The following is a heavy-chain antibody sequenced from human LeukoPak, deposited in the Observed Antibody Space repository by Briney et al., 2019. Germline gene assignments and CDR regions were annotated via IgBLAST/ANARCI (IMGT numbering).Heavy chain of an antibody. CDR3: ARGVTMVRGVQGAYYYYMDV. V-gene: IGHV4-4*07. Sequence: PSETLSLTCTVSGGSISSYYWSWIRQPAVKGLEWIGRIYTSGSTNYNPSLKSRATISVDTSKNQFSLKLSSVTAADTAVYYCARGVTMVRGVQGAYYYYMDVWGKGTTVTVSS. J-gene: IGHJ6*03. CDR2: IYTSGST. D-gene: IGHD3-10*01. CDR1: GGSISSYY.